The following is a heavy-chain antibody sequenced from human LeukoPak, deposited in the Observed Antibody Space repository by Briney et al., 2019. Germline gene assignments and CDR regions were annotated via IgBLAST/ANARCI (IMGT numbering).Heavy chain of an antibody. CDR3: ARLVRYESSGGYYFDD. D-gene: IGHD3-22*01. J-gene: IGHJ4*02. CDR1: RVSISGYS. CDR2: MFHSGGT. V-gene: IGHV4-59*08. Sequence: SETLSLTCMVSRVSISGYSWSWIRQPPGKGLEWIGYMFHSGGTNYNTSLKSRVAISVDTSKNQFSLKLSSVTAADTAVYYCARLVRYESSGGYYFDDWGQGTLVTVSS.